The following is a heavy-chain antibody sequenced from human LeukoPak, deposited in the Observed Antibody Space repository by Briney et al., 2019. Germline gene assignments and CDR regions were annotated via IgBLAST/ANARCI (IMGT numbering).Heavy chain of an antibody. CDR3: GKDPKRGYSCGRKYYNMDV. J-gene: IGHJ6*03. CDR2: ISYDGSNK. CDR1: GFTFSSYG. Sequence: GGSLRLSCAASGFTFSSYGMYWVRQAPGKGLEWVTFISYDGSNKYYADSVKGRFTISRDNSKNTLYLQMNSLRAEDTAVYYCGKDPKRGYSCGRKYYNMDVWGKGTTVTVSS. D-gene: IGHD5-18*01. V-gene: IGHV3-30*18.